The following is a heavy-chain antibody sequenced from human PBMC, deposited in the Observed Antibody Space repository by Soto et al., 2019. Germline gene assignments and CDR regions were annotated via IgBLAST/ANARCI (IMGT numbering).Heavy chain of an antibody. CDR3: AKHEGYCSTTTCSNFDY. CDR2: IYPGDSDS. V-gene: IGHV5-51*01. CDR1: GFNFTSYW. J-gene: IGHJ4*02. Sequence: PGQSLKISWKGSGFNFTSYWIAWVRKMPGKGLEWMGIIYPGDSDSSYSPSFQGQVTISADKSINTAYLHWSSLKASDTAIYYCAKHEGYCSTTTCSNFDYWGQGTLVTVSS. D-gene: IGHD2-2*01.